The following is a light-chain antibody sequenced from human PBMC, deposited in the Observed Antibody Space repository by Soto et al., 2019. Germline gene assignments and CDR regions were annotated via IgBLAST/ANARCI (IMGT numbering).Light chain of an antibody. V-gene: IGKV3-20*01. CDR2: EAS. CDR3: QQYGSSLSMT. Sequence: IELKLYPATLSLSPGERATLSCRASQTVSSSLAWYQQKPGQAPRLLIYEASNRATGIPDRFSGSGSGTDFTLTISRLEPEDFAVYYCQQYGSSLSMTFGQGARLEIK. CDR1: QTVSSS. J-gene: IGKJ5*01.